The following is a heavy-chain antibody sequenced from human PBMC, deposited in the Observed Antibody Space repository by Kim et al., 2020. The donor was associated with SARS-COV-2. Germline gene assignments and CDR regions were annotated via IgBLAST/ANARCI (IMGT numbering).Heavy chain of an antibody. CDR1: GFTFDDYA. V-gene: IGHV3-9*01. CDR3: AKDISSWSYDAFDI. J-gene: IGHJ3*02. Sequence: GGSLRLSCAASGFTFDDYAMHWVRQAPGKGLEWVSGISWNSGSIGYADSVKGRFTISRDNAKNSLYLQMNSLRAEDTALYYCAKDISSWSYDAFDIWGQG. D-gene: IGHD6-13*01. CDR2: ISWNSGSI.